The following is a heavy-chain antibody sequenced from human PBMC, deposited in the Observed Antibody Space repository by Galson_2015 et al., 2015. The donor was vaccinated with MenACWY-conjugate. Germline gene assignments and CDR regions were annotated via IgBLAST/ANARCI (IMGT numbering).Heavy chain of an antibody. CDR2: FNPANSET. J-gene: IGHJ6*02. CDR3: MSHPPGGRGPDV. D-gene: IGHD1-26*01. CDR1: GYSFTNYW. V-gene: IGHV5-51*01. Sequence: QSGAEVKKPGESLKISCKGSGYSFTNYWNGWVRQMPGKGLEWMGLFNPANSETRYSPSFQGQVTISAVESISTAYLQWTSLKASGASVDYGMSHPPGGRGPDVWGRGTTAALSS.